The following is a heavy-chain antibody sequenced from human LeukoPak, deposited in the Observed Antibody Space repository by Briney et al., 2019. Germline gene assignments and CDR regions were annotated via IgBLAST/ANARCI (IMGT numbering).Heavy chain of an antibody. V-gene: IGHV3-30*02. D-gene: IGHD3-10*01. CDR2: IRYDGSNK. Sequence: PGGSLRLSCAASGFTFSSYGMHWVRQALGKGLEWVAFIRYDGSNKYYADSVKGRFTISRDNSKNTLYLQMNSLRAEDTAVYYCAKGERFGELFFDYWGQGTLVTVSS. CDR3: AKGERFGELFFDY. J-gene: IGHJ4*02. CDR1: GFTFSSYG.